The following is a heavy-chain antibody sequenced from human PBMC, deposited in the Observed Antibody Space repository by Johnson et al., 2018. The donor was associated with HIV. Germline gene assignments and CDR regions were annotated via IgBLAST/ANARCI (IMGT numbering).Heavy chain of an antibody. D-gene: IGHD3-3*01. CDR2: IKLDGSEK. CDR3: ARDGGYNLWSGWPPGAFDF. Sequence: VQLVESGGGVVQPGRSLRLSCAASGFTFSDYYMTWIRQAPGKGLEWVTNIKLDGSEKYYVDSVRGRFTISRDNAKNSLYLQMNSLRAEDTAVYYCARDGGYNLWSGWPPGAFDFWGQGTMVTVSS. CDR1: GFTFSDYY. V-gene: IGHV3-7*01. J-gene: IGHJ3*01.